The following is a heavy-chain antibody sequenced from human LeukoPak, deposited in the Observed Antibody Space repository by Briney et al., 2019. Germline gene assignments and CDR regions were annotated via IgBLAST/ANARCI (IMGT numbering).Heavy chain of an antibody. Sequence: GASLKISCKGSGSRFTSYCIGWVRQMPGKGLEWMGIIYPGDSYTRYSPSFQGQVTISADKSISTAYLQWSSLKASDTAMYYCATRGYCSSTSCYPFDYWGQGTLVTVSS. D-gene: IGHD2-2*01. CDR1: GSRFTSYC. CDR3: ATRGYCSSTSCYPFDY. V-gene: IGHV5-51*01. CDR2: IYPGDSYT. J-gene: IGHJ4*02.